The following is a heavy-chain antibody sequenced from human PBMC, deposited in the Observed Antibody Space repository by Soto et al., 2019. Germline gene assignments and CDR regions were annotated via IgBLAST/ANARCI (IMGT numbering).Heavy chain of an antibody. CDR1: EYSITSFC. CDR3: ARQDYSNYYGMDV. CDR2: IDPSDSYT. J-gene: IGHJ6*02. D-gene: IGHD4-4*01. V-gene: IGHV5-10-1*01. Sequence: PGEPLKISCKGSEYSITSFCISWVRKMPGKGLEWMGRIDPSDSYTNYSPSFQGHVTISADKSISTAYLQWSSLKSSDTAMYYCARQDYSNYYGMDVWGQATSVTV.